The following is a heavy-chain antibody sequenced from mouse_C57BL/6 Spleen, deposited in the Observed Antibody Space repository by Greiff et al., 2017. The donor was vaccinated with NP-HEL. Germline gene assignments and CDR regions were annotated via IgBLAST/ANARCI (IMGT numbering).Heavy chain of an antibody. CDR1: GFTFSSYA. V-gene: IGHV5-9-1*02. D-gene: IGHD2-4*01. CDR3: TREGIYYYHDGFAY. CDR2: ISSGGDYI. J-gene: IGHJ3*01. Sequence: EVKVVESGEGLVKPGGSLKLSCAASGFTFSSYAMSWVRQTPEKRLEWVAYISSGGDYIYYADTVKGRFTISRDNARNTLYLQMSSLKSEDTAMYYCTREGIYYYHDGFAYWGQGTLVTVSA.